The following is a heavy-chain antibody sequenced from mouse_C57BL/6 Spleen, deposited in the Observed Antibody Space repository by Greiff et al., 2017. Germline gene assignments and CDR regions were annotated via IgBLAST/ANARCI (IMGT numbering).Heavy chain of an antibody. CDR2: IYPGDGDT. CDR1: GYAFSSYW. D-gene: IGHD2-4*01. J-gene: IGHJ2*01. V-gene: IGHV1-80*01. CDR3: ARGNYDNYFDY. Sequence: VQGVESGAELVKPGASVKISCKASGYAFSSYWMNWVKQRPGKGLEWIGQIYPGDGDTNYNGKFKGKATLTADKSSSTAYMQLSSLTSEDSAVYFCARGNYDNYFDYWGQGTTLTVSS.